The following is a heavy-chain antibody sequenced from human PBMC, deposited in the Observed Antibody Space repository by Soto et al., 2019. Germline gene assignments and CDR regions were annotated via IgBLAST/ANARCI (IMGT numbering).Heavy chain of an antibody. V-gene: IGHV3-23*01. D-gene: IGHD4-17*01. J-gene: IGHJ4*02. Sequence: GGSLRRSCAASGFSFSDYSMTWVRQTPGRGLEWVSTLTPAGTTFYSDSVKGRFTISRDNNRNTLSLQMFNLRAEDTARYYCAKRATTVPTPGNYFDCWGQGTLVTVSS. CDR3: AKRATTVPTPGNYFDC. CDR2: LTPAGTT. CDR1: GFSFSDYS.